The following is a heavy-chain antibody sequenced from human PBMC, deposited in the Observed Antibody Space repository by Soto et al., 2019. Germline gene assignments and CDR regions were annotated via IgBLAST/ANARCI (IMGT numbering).Heavy chain of an antibody. CDR3: AKWPYAIVGATARDY. V-gene: IGHV3-23*01. Sequence: QSGGSLRLSCAASGFTFSSYAMSWVRQAPGKGLEWVSAISGSGGSTYYADSVKGRFTISRDNSKNTLYLQMNSLRAEDTAVYYCAKWPYAIVGATARDYWGQGTLVTVSS. CDR1: GFTFSSYA. CDR2: ISGSGGST. J-gene: IGHJ4*02. D-gene: IGHD1-26*01.